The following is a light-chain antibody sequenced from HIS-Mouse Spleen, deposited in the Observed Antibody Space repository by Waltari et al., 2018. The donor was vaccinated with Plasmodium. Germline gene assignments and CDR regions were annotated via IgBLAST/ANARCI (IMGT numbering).Light chain of an antibody. V-gene: IGKV4-1*01. CDR1: QSVLNSSNNKNY. CDR2: WAS. CDR3: QHYYSTPGT. J-gene: IGKJ1*01. Sequence: IVMSQSPDSLAWSLGERATINCKSSQSVLNSSNNKNYLAWYKQKPGQTPNLLIYWASPREYRVTDRCSGSGSGTDFPLTISSRQAEDVAVYYCQHYYSTPGTFGQGPKVEIK.